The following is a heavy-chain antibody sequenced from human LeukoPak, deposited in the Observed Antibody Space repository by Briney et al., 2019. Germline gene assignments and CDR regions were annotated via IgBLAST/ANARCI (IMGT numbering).Heavy chain of an antibody. D-gene: IGHD1-26*01. CDR2: ISYDGSNK. CDR1: GFTFSSYA. V-gene: IGHV3-30*04. Sequence: PGRSLRLSCAASGFTFSSYAMHWVRQAPGKGLEWVAVISYDGSNKYYADSVKGRFTISRDNFKNTLYLQMNSLRAEDTAVYYCARVSSGSYQSPDYWGQGTLVTVSS. CDR3: ARVSSGSYQSPDY. J-gene: IGHJ4*02.